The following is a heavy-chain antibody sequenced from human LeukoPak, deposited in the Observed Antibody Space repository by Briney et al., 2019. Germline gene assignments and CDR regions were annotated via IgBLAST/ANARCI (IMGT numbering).Heavy chain of an antibody. CDR3: ARQGRKEWFDP. V-gene: IGHV4-39*07. J-gene: IGHJ5*02. CDR2: IYYSGST. D-gene: IGHD1-14*01. Sequence: SETLSLTCTVSGGSISSSSYYWGWIRQPPGKGLEWIGSIYYSGSTYYNPSLKSRVTISVDTSKNQFSLKLSSVTAADTAVYYCARQGRKEWFDPWGQGTLVTVSS. CDR1: GGSISSSSYY.